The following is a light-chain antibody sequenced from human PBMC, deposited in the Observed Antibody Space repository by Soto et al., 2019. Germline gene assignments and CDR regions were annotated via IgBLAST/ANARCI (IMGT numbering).Light chain of an antibody. CDR2: LNSDGSH. CDR3: QPWGRGIRVV. J-gene: IGLJ2*01. V-gene: IGLV4-69*01. CDR1: SGHSSYA. Sequence: QLVLTQSPSASASLGASVKLTCTLSSGHSSYAIAWHQQQPEKGPRYLMKLNSDGSHRKGDGIPDRFSGSSSGAERYLTTPGLQLEDGADYYRQPWGRGIRVVFGGGTKPTVL.